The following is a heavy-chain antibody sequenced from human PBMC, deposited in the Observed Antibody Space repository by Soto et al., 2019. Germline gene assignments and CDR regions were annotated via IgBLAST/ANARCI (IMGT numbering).Heavy chain of an antibody. D-gene: IGHD3-3*01. CDR3: AKVAPAIFGGIEEHLDY. J-gene: IGHJ4*02. V-gene: IGHV3-30*18. CDR2: ISYDGSNK. CDR1: GFTFSSYG. Sequence: GGSLRLSCAASGFTFSSYGMHWVRQAPGKGLEWVAVISYDGSNKYYADSVKGRFTISRDNSKNTLYLQMNSLRAEDTAVYYCAKVAPAIFGGIEEHLDYWGQGTLVTVSS.